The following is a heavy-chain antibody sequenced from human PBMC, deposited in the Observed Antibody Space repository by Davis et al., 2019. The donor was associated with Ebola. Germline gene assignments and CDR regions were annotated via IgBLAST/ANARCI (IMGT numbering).Heavy chain of an antibody. J-gene: IGHJ4*02. V-gene: IGHV3-23*01. CDR1: GFNFKDYV. CDR2: IRAGGGTT. D-gene: IGHD2-15*01. Sequence: GGSLRLSCAASGFNFKDYVMSWVRQAPGKGLEWVSGIRAGGGTTYYADSVKGRFTISRDNSKNTLYLQVNSLRVEDTAVYYCARDGVDCSGGSCYSKFFDYWGQGTLVTVSS. CDR3: ARDGVDCSGGSCYSKFFDY.